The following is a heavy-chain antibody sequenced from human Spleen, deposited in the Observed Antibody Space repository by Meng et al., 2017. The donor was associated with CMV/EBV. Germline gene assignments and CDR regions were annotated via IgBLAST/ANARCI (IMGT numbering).Heavy chain of an antibody. Sequence: SETLSLTCTVSGGSVSSGSYYWNWVRQPPGKELEWIGYIYYSGSTNYNPSLKSRVTISVDTSKNQFSVKMMSVTAADTAVYYCVKGATNRGSRFESWGQGTLVTVSS. CDR3: VKGATNRGSRFES. D-gene: IGHD3-10*01. V-gene: IGHV4-61*01. CDR2: IYYSGST. J-gene: IGHJ5*01. CDR1: GGSVSSGSYY.